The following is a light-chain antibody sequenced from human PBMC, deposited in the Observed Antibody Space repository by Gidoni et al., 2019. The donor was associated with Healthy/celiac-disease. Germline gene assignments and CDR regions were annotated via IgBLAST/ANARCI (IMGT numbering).Light chain of an antibody. CDR1: ALPKQY. Sequence: SYALTQPPSVSVSPGQTARITCSGDALPKQYAYWYQQKPGQAPVLVIYKDSERPSGIPERFSVSSSGTTVTLTISGVQAEDEADYYCQSADSSGTYVFGTGTKVTVL. J-gene: IGLJ1*01. CDR2: KDS. V-gene: IGLV3-25*02. CDR3: QSADSSGTYV.